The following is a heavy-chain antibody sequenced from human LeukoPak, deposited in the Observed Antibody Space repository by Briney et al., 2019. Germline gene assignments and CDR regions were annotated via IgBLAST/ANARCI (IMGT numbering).Heavy chain of an antibody. CDR3: ARRHDILTGYYGTIDY. D-gene: IGHD3-9*01. Sequence: KTGGSLRLSCVASGFSFSGYAIHWVRQAPGKGLEWVSSISSSSSYIYYADSVKGRFTISRDNAKNSLYLQMNSLRAEDTAVYYCARRHDILTGYYGTIDYWGQGTLVTVSS. CDR2: ISSSSSYI. J-gene: IGHJ4*02. CDR1: GFSFSGYA. V-gene: IGHV3-21*01.